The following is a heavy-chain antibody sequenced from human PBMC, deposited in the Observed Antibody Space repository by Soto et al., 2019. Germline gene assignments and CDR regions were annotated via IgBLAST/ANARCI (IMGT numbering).Heavy chain of an antibody. CDR1: GFTFSGYA. V-gene: IGHV3-23*01. CDR3: ARRTSYGSGSYMYYYYGLDV. J-gene: IGHJ6*02. D-gene: IGHD3-10*01. CDR2: MSGSGANI. Sequence: GGSLRLSCAASGFTFSGYAMTWVRQAPGKGLEWVSGMSGSGANIYYADSVKGRFTISRDNSKNTLYLQMNSLRAEDTAVYSCARRTSYGSGSYMYYYYGLDVWGQGTTVTVSS.